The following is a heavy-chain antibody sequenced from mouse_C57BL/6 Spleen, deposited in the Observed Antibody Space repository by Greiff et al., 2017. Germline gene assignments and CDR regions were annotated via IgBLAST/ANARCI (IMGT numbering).Heavy chain of an antibody. CDR3: ARRHGNPYYAMDY. CDR2: ISSGSSTI. J-gene: IGHJ4*01. Sequence: EVQGVESGGGLVKPGGSLKLSCAASGFTFSDYGMHWVRQAPEKGLEWVAYISSGSSTIYYADTVKGRFTISRDNAKTTLFLQMTSLRSEDTAMYYCARRHGNPYYAMDYWGQGTSVTVSS. V-gene: IGHV5-17*01. D-gene: IGHD2-1*01. CDR1: GFTFSDYG.